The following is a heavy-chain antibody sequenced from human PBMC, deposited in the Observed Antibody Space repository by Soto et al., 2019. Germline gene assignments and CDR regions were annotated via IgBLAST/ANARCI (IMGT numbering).Heavy chain of an antibody. CDR1: GGTFSSYA. CDR3: ARAHNDLAYCGGDCYSPFDY. V-gene: IGHV1-69*01. J-gene: IGHJ4*02. CDR2: IIPIFGTA. Sequence: QVQLVQSGAEVKKPGSSVKVSCKASGGTFSSYAISWVRQAPGQGLEWMGGIIPIFGTANYAQKFQGRVTITADESTSKAYMELSSLRSEDTAVYYCARAHNDLAYCGGDCYSPFDYWGQGTLVTVSS. D-gene: IGHD2-21*02.